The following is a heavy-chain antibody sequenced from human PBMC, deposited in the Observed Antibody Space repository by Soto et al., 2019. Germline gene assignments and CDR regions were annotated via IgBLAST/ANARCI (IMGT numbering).Heavy chain of an antibody. V-gene: IGHV2-5*02. J-gene: IGHJ4*02. D-gene: IGHD5-12*01. Sequence: QITLKESGPTLVKPTQPLTLTCTFSGFSLSTSGVGVGWIRQPPGKALEWLALIYWDDDKSYSPSLKSRLTITKDTSKNQVVLTMTNMDPVDTATYYCAHRPGGSGYVTYHFDSWGQGTLVTVSS. CDR2: IYWDDDK. CDR3: AHRPGGSGYVTYHFDS. CDR1: GFSLSTSGVG.